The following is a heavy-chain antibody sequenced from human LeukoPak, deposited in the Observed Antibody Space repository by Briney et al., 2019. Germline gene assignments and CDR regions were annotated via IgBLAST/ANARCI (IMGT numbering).Heavy chain of an antibody. CDR3: ARSGYDSSGYYSDY. V-gene: IGHV3-30-3*01. Sequence: PGRSLRLSCAASGFTFSSYAMHWVRQAPGKGLEWVAVISYDGSNKYYADPVKGRFTISRDNSKNTLYLQMNSLRAEDTAVYYCARSGYDSSGYYSDYWGQGTLVTVSS. J-gene: IGHJ4*02. CDR1: GFTFSSYA. D-gene: IGHD3-22*01. CDR2: ISYDGSNK.